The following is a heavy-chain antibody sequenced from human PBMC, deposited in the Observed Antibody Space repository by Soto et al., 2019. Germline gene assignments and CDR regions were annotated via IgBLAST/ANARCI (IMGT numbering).Heavy chain of an antibody. Sequence: QVQLEQWGPGLLKPSETLSLTCAVNGGSFSDYYWSWIRQSPGKGLEWIAEINYSGTTNYSPSLKSRVTMSVDTSKKQFSLKLRSVAAADTAVYFCVGGRGRLVGFDYRGQGTLVTVSS. D-gene: IGHD1-26*01. V-gene: IGHV4-34*01. CDR1: GGSFSDYY. CDR2: INYSGTT. J-gene: IGHJ4*02. CDR3: VGGRGRLVGFDY.